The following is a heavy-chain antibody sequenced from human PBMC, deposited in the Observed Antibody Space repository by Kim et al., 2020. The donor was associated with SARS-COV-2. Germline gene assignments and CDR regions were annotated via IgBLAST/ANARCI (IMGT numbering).Heavy chain of an antibody. V-gene: IGHV1-8*01. J-gene: IGHJ6*02. Sequence: ASVKVSCKASGYTFTSYDINWVRQATGQGLEWMGWMNPNSGNTGYVQKFQGRVTMTRNTSISTAYMELSSLRSEDTAVYYCARARTPVRGYYYYGMDVWGQGTTVTVSS. CDR1: GYTFTSYD. D-gene: IGHD2-15*01. CDR2: MNPNSGNT. CDR3: ARARTPVRGYYYYGMDV.